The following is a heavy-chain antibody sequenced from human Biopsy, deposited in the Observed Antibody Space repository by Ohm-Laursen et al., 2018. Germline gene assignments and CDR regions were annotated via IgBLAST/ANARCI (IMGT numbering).Heavy chain of an antibody. D-gene: IGHD1-26*01. CDR3: ARGTGRYYVYGAFDI. V-gene: IGHV4-4*07. CDR2: IYSSGST. CDR1: GGSISNYY. J-gene: IGHJ3*02. Sequence: GTLSLTCTVSGGSISNYYWSWIRQPAGKGLEWIGRIYSSGSTNYNPSLKSRVTMSVDTSKNQFSLILRSVTAADTAVYYCARGTGRYYVYGAFDIWGQGTVVTVSS.